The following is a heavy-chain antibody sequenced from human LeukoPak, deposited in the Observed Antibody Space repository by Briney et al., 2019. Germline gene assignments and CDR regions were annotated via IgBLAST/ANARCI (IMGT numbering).Heavy chain of an antibody. D-gene: IGHD3-3*01. J-gene: IGHJ6*02. CDR3: AKYQGVAYTQIGDYYYGMDV. V-gene: IGHV3-23*01. Sequence: PGGSLRLSCAASGFTFNNYVMSWVRQAPGKGLEWVSGIDYSGGNTNYADSVLGRFTVSRDNSKNTLYLQMNSLRAEDTAVYYCAKYQGVAYTQIGDYYYGMDVWGQGTTVTVSS. CDR1: GFTFNNYV. CDR2: IDYSGGNT.